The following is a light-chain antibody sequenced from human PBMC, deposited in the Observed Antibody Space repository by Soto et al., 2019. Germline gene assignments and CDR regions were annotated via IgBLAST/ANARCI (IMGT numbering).Light chain of an antibody. CDR2: QVS. CDR1: ESLVHDNGNTY. CDR3: MQATHFPWT. V-gene: IGKV2-24*01. Sequence: IVMTQTALSSPVTLGQPASISCRSSESLVHDNGNTYLSWLQQRPGQPPKLLIYQVSNRFPGAPDRFRASGAGTDFTLTISRVEVDDVAVYYCMQATHFPWTFGQGTKVDIK. J-gene: IGKJ1*01.